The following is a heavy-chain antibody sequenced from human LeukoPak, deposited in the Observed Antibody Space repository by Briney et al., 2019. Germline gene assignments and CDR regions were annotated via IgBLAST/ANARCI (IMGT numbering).Heavy chain of an antibody. CDR2: VKSKADGGSI. V-gene: IGHV3-15*07. J-gene: IGHJ4*02. CDR3: TTVRNYQLVFY. CDR1: GLTFNNAW. D-gene: IGHD1-1*01. Sequence: GGSLRLSCAASGLTFNNAWMNWVRQAPGKGLEWVGRVKSKADGGSIDYGAPVKGRFTISRDDSKNTLYLQMNSLETEDTAVYYCTTVRNYQLVFYWGQGTLVTVSS.